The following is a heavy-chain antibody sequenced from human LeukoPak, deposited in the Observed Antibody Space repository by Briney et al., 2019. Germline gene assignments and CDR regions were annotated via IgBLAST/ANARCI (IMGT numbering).Heavy chain of an antibody. J-gene: IGHJ5*02. CDR2: IYYSGST. V-gene: IGHV4-59*08. CDR3: ARRGVVLPNFFDP. CDR1: GGSISSSY. Sequence: SETLSLTCTVSGGSISSSYWSWIRQPPGKGLEWIGNIYYSGSTNCNASLKSRVTISIDTSKNQFSLKLSSVTAADTAVYYCARRGVVLPNFFDPWGQGTLVTVSS. D-gene: IGHD2-15*01.